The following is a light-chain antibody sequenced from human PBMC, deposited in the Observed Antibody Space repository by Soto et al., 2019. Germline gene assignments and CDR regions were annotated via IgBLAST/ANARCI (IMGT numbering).Light chain of an antibody. CDR2: GAS. CDR1: QSVSSSY. J-gene: IGKJ1*01. V-gene: IGKV3-20*01. CDR3: QQYGSSPWT. Sequence: EIVLTQSPGTLSLSPGERATLSCRASQSVSSSYLAWYQQKPGQAPRLLIYGASIRATGIPDRFSGGGSGTYFTLTISRLDPEDFAVYYCQQYGSSPWTFGQGTKVEIK.